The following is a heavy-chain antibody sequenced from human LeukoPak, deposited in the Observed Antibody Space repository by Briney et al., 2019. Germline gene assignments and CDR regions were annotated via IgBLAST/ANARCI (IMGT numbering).Heavy chain of an antibody. CDR3: ARGYYDSSGFITLTMDYYYGMDV. V-gene: IGHV3-30-3*01. J-gene: IGHJ6*02. CDR1: GFTFSSYA. CDR2: ISYDGSNK. D-gene: IGHD3-22*01. Sequence: GGSLRLSCAASGFTFSSYAMHWVRQAPGKGLEWVAVISYDGSNKYYADSVKGRFTISRDNSKNTLYLQMNSLRAEDTAVYYCARGYYDSSGFITLTMDYYYGMDVWGQGTTVTVSS.